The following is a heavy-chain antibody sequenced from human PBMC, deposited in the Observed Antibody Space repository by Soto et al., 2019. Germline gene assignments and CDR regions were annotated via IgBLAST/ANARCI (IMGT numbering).Heavy chain of an antibody. Sequence: QVQLVQSGADVKKPGSSVKVSCKASGGTFSSYGISWVRQAPGQGLEWMGGIIPLFGTTHYAQKLQGRVTITADESTSTAYMDVSSLRSEDTAVYYCARLGNNLYSSSWYEGWFDPWGQGTLVTVSS. D-gene: IGHD6-13*01. J-gene: IGHJ5*02. CDR1: GGTFSSYG. CDR3: ARLGNNLYSSSWYEGWFDP. CDR2: IIPLFGTT. V-gene: IGHV1-69*01.